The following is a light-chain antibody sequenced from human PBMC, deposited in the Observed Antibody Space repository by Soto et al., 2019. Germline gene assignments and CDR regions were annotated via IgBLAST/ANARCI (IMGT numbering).Light chain of an antibody. J-gene: IGLJ2*01. CDR1: SSNIGTKT. V-gene: IGLV1-44*01. Sequence: QSVLTQPPSTSGTPGQRVTISCSGSSSNIGTKTVNWYHQLPGAAPRLLIYDNTNRPSGVSVRFSGSKSGTSASLAISGLQAEDEADYYCQSFDKYLSAVVFGGGTKLTVL. CDR2: DNT. CDR3: QSFDKYLSAVV.